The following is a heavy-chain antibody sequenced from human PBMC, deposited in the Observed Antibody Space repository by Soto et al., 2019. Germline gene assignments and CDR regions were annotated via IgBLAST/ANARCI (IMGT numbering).Heavy chain of an antibody. Sequence: SEPLSHPSPFSGGSVIAYSWSRIRQPPGKGLEWIGEIDHYNPSLKSRVTISVDTSKSQFSLKLSSVTAADTAVYYCARGGKQWLVRYYYGMDVWGQGTTVS. CDR1: GGSVIAYS. D-gene: IGHD6-19*01. V-gene: IGHV4-34*01. CDR2: IDH. J-gene: IGHJ6*02. CDR3: ARGGKQWLVRYYYGMDV.